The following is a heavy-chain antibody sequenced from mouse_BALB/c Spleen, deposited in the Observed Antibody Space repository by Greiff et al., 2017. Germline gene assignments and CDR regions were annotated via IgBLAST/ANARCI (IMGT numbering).Heavy chain of an antibody. CDR1: GYSITSGYY. Sequence: EVKLVESGPGLVKPSQSLSLTCSVTGYSITSGYYWNWIRQFPGNKLEWMGYISYDGSNNYNPSLKNRISITRDTSKNQFFLKLNSVTTEDTATYYCAIRSYFDVWGAGTTVTVSS. CDR3: AIRSYFDV. J-gene: IGHJ1*01. CDR2: ISYDGSN. V-gene: IGHV3-6*02.